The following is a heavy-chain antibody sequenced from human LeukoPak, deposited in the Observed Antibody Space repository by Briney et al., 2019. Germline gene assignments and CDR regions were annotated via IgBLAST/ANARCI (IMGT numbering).Heavy chain of an antibody. V-gene: IGHV3-21*01. CDR1: GFTFSSYS. CDR3: ARVAAAGTPYNWFDP. D-gene: IGHD6-13*01. Sequence: PGGSLRLSCAASGFTFSSYSMNWVRQAPGKGVEWVSSISSSSSYIYYADSVKGRFTISRDNAKNSLYLQMNSLRAEDTAVYYCARVAAAGTPYNWFDPWGQGTLVTVSS. CDR2: ISSSSSYI. J-gene: IGHJ5*02.